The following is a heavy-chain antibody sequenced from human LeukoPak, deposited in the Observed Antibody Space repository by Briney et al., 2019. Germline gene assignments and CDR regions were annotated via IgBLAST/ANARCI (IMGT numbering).Heavy chain of an antibody. Sequence: GGSLRLSCGAPGFIFSSYAMSWLRQAPGKGLEGVSAISGSGDSTDYADSVKGRFTISRDNSKNTLYLQMNSLRAEDTAMYYCAKRGYCSRGSCPSNPFNVWGQGTMVTVSS. CDR1: GFIFSSYA. CDR3: AKRGYCSRGSCPSNPFNV. J-gene: IGHJ3*01. CDR2: ISGSGDST. D-gene: IGHD2-15*01. V-gene: IGHV3-23*01.